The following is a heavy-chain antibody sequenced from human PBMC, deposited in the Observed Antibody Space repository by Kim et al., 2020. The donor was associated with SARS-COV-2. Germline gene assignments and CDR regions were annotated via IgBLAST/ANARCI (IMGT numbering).Heavy chain of an antibody. CDR3: ARGASSWSNWFDP. Sequence: ASVKVSCKASGYSFTSHDINWVRQATGQGLEWMAWMNPNSGNTGYAQNFQGRVTLTMNISISTVYMELSSLRTDDTAVYYCARGASSWSNWFDPWGQGARVTVSS. V-gene: IGHV1-8*01. J-gene: IGHJ5*02. CDR1: GYSFTSHD. CDR2: MNPNSGNT. D-gene: IGHD6-13*01.